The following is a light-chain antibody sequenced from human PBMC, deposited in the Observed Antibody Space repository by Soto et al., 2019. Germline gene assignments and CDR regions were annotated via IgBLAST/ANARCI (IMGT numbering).Light chain of an antibody. CDR1: QSVSNNY. CDR2: DAS. CDR3: QQRSNT. Sequence: ESVLTQSPGTLSLSPGERATLSCRASQSVSNNYLAWYQQKPGQAPRLLIYDASNRATGIPARFSGRGSGTDFTLTISSLEPEDFAVYYCQQRSNTFGQGTRLEIK. J-gene: IGKJ5*01. V-gene: IGKV3-11*01.